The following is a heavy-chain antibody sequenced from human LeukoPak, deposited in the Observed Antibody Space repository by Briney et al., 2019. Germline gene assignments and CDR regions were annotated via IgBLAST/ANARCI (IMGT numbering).Heavy chain of an antibody. J-gene: IGHJ5*02. CDR1: GYHFPTHW. CDR3: ARVARFCSGSACYPPNEPQNWFDP. V-gene: IGHV5-51*01. Sequence: GESLRISCTGSGYHFPTHWIAWVRLMPGKGLEWMGFIYPDDSDTKYSPSFQGQVAISVDKATATAYLQWSSLKASDSATYYCARVARFCSGSACYPPNEPQNWFDPWGQGTQVIVSS. CDR2: IYPDDSDT. D-gene: IGHD2-15*01.